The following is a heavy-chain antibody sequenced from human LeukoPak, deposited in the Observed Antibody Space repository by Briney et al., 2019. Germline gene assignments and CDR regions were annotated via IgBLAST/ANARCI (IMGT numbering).Heavy chain of an antibody. CDR1: GLTFSDSD. J-gene: IGHJ4*02. Sequence: GGSLRLSCAASGLTFSDSDIHWVRQASGKGLEWVGRIRSIANSYATSYAASVKGRFTISKDDSKNSAFLQMNSLKTEDTAVYYCTRVTTVVDFGYWGQGTLVTVSS. CDR2: IRSIANSYAT. CDR3: TRVTTVVDFGY. V-gene: IGHV3-73*01. D-gene: IGHD4-23*01.